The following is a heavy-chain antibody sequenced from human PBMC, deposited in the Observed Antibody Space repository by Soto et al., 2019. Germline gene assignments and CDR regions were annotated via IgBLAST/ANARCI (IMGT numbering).Heavy chain of an antibody. CDR1: GGSISSSDYY. V-gene: IGHV4-30-4*01. CDR2: IYYSGST. J-gene: IGHJ5*02. D-gene: IGHD6-13*01. CDR3: ARGGYSSSWYNWFDP. Sequence: PSETLSLTCTVSGGSISSSDYYWSWIRQTPGKGLEWIGYIYYSGSTYYNPSLKSRVTISVDTSKNQFSLKLSSVTAADTAVYYCARGGYSSSWYNWFDPWGQGTLVTVSS.